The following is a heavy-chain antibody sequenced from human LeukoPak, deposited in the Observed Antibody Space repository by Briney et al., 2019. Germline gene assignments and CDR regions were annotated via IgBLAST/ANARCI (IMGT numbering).Heavy chain of an antibody. Sequence: GGSLRLSCAASGFTFSSYAMSWVRQAPGKGLEWVSAISGSGGSTYYADSVKGRFTISRDNSKNTPYLQMNSLRAEDTAVYYCAKLDRIAAAGTVDYWGQGTLVTVSS. V-gene: IGHV3-23*01. CDR2: ISGSGGST. J-gene: IGHJ4*02. CDR3: AKLDRIAAAGTVDY. D-gene: IGHD6-13*01. CDR1: GFTFSSYA.